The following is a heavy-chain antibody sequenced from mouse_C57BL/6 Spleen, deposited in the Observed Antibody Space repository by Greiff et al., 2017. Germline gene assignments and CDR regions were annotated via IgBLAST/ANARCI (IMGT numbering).Heavy chain of an antibody. J-gene: IGHJ2*01. CDR2: IDPEAGGT. D-gene: IGHD3-1*01. CDR1: GYTFTDYE. V-gene: IGHV1-15*01. CDR3: TKLGSTDYYFDY. Sequence: VKLMESGAELVRPGASVTLSCKASGYTFTDYEMHWVKQTPVHGLEWIGAIDPEAGGTAYNQKFKGKAILTADKSSSTAYMQLRSLTSEDSAVDYCTKLGSTDYYFDYWGQGTTLTVSS.